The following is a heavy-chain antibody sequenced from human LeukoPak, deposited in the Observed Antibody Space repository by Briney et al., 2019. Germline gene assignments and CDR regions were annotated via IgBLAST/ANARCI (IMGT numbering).Heavy chain of an antibody. CDR3: ARSLYGSNWSHFNF. CDR1: GDSISSYY. V-gene: IGHV4-59*01. Sequence: PSETLSLTCTVSGDSISSYYWSWIRQPPGKGLEWIGYIYYSGNTDYNPSLKSRVTISVDRSKNQFSLQLTSVTAADTAVYYCARSLYGSNWSHFNFWGQGTLVTVSS. J-gene: IGHJ4*02. CDR2: IYYSGNT. D-gene: IGHD4-11*01.